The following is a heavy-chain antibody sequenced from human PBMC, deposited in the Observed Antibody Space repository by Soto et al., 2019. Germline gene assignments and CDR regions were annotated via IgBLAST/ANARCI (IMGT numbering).Heavy chain of an antibody. CDR3: ATMTHDY. V-gene: IGHV3-21*01. D-gene: IGHD3-22*01. J-gene: IGHJ4*02. Sequence: PWGSLIVSCASSGFTFSSYSMNWVRQAPGKGLEWVSSISSSSSYIYYADSVKGRFTISIDKAKNSLYLQMNSLRAEDTAVYYCATMTHDYWGQGTMFTVSS. CDR2: ISSSSSYI. CDR1: GFTFSSYS.